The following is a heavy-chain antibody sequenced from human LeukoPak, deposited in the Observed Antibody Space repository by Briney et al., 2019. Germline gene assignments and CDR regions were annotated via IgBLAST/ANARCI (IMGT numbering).Heavy chain of an antibody. D-gene: IGHD4-17*01. CDR3: ARVVWTVTTHDAFDI. J-gene: IGHJ3*02. CDR2: IYSGGST. CDR1: GFTVSSNY. Sequence: GGSLRLSCAASGFTVSSNYMSWVRQAPGKGLEWVSVIYSGGSTYYADSVKGRFTISRDNSKNTLYLQMNSLRAEDTAVYYCARVVWTVTTHDAFDIWGQGTMVTVSS. V-gene: IGHV3-66*01.